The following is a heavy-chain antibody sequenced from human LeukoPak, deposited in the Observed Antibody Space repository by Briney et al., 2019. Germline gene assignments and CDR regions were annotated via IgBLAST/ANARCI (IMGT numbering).Heavy chain of an antibody. V-gene: IGHV1-46*01. Sequence: ASVKVSCKASGYTFTSYYIHWVRQAPGQGLEWMGIINPSGGSTSYAQKFQGRVTMTRDTSTSTVYMELSSLRSEDTAVDYCARDVSAGAGDYWGQGTLVTVSS. CDR3: ARDVSAGAGDY. J-gene: IGHJ4*02. D-gene: IGHD6-19*01. CDR2: INPSGGST. CDR1: GYTFTSYY.